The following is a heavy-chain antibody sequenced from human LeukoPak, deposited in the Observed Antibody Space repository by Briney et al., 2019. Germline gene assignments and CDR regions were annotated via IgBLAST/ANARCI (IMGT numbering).Heavy chain of an antibody. D-gene: IGHD5-18*01. J-gene: IGHJ4*02. V-gene: IGHV3-48*01. Sequence: GGSLRLSCAASGFTFSTYSMNWVRQAPGKGLEWVSYISSLSGSIYYADSVKGRFTISRDNSKNTLYLQMNSLRAEDTAVYYCAKKWVVTAMVEDFDYWGQGTLVTVSS. CDR1: GFTFSTYS. CDR2: ISSLSGSI. CDR3: AKKWVVTAMVEDFDY.